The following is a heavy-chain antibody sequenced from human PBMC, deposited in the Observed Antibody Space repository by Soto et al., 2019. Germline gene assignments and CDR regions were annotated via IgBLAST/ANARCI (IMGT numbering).Heavy chain of an antibody. CDR1: GDSVSRNSGA. D-gene: IGHD2-21*01. J-gene: IGHJ6*02. V-gene: IGHV6-1*01. CDR2: TYYRSKWYT. CDR3: ARGIPDLYYYGMDV. Sequence: SQTLSLTCAISGDSVSRNSGAWNWIRPSPSRGLEWLGRTYYRSKWYTDYALSVKSRITINPETSKNQFSLQLNSVTPEDTAVYYCARGIPDLYYYGMDVWGQGTPVTVYS.